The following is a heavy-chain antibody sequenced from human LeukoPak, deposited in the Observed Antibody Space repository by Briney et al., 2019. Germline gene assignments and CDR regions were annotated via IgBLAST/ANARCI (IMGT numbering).Heavy chain of an antibody. J-gene: IGHJ4*02. D-gene: IGHD4-17*01. CDR2: ISSSSSTI. Sequence: GGSLRLSCAASEFTFSIYSMNWVRQAPGKGLEWVSYISSSSSTIYYADSVNGRFTISRDSAKNSLYLQMNSLRDEDTAVYYCARDRYGDYVSDSWGQGTLVTVSS. CDR3: ARDRYGDYVSDS. V-gene: IGHV3-48*02. CDR1: EFTFSIYS.